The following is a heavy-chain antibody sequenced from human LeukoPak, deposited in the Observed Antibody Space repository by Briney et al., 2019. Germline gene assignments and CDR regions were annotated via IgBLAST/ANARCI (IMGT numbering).Heavy chain of an antibody. D-gene: IGHD4-17*01. V-gene: IGHV4-31*11. J-gene: IGHJ4*02. CDR3: ARGTYGELDY. CDR2: IYYTGST. CDR1: GDSISSGGYW. Sequence: SETLSLTCAVSGDSISSGGYWWSWIRQHPGKGLEWIGYIYYTGSTYYNPSLKSRVTISLDTSNNQFSLKLSSVTAADTAVYYCARGTYGELDYWGQGTLVTVSS.